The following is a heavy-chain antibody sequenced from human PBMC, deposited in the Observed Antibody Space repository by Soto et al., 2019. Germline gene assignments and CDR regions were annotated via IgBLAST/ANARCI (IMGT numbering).Heavy chain of an antibody. J-gene: IGHJ4*02. V-gene: IGHV4-39*01. D-gene: IGHD5-12*01. CDR3: ARSHPLWRLRATYFDY. Sequence: SETLSLTCTVSGGSISSSSYYWGWIRQPPGKGLEWIGSIYYSGSTYYNPSLKSRVTISVDTSKNQFSLKLSSVTAADTAVYYCARSHPLWRLRATYFDYWGQGTLVTAPQ. CDR2: IYYSGST. CDR1: GGSISSSSYY.